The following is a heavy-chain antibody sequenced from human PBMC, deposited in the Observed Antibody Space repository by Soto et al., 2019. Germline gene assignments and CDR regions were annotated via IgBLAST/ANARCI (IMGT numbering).Heavy chain of an antibody. Sequence: VKVSCKASGDTFSNHTISWVRQAPGQGLEWMGRIIPILGVANYAQKFQGRVTITADKSTSTVYMELRSLRSDDTAVYYCARDIPLVVPAAIPTRTFDPWGQGTLVTVSS. CDR1: GDTFSNHT. D-gene: IGHD2-2*01. V-gene: IGHV1-69*04. CDR3: ARDIPLVVPAAIPTRTFDP. CDR2: IIPILGVA. J-gene: IGHJ5*02.